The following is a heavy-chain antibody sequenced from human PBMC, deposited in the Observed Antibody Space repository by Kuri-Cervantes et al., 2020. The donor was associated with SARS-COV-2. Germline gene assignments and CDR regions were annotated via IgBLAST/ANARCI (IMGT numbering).Heavy chain of an antibody. D-gene: IGHD3-3*01. CDR1: GGSISSYY. Sequence: ESLKISCTVSGGSISSYYWSWIRQPAGKGLEWIGRIYTSGSTNYNPSLKSRVTMSVDTSKNQFSLKLSSVTAADTAVYYCARTKGTIFGVVNWFDPWGQGTLVTVSS. J-gene: IGHJ5*02. CDR3: ARTKGTIFGVVNWFDP. V-gene: IGHV4-4*07. CDR2: IYTSGST.